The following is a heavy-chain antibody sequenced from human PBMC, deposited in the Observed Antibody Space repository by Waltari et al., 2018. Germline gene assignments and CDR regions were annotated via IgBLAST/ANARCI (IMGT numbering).Heavy chain of an antibody. CDR2: IYHSGST. CDR3: ARRDSSSWYMYFDY. D-gene: IGHD6-13*01. V-gene: IGHV4-38-2*01. Sequence: SSGYYWGWIRQPPGKGLEWIGSIYHSGSTYYNPSLKSRVTISVDTSKNQFSLKLSSVTAADTAVYYCARRDSSSWYMYFDYWGQGTLVTVSS. CDR1: SSGYY. J-gene: IGHJ4*02.